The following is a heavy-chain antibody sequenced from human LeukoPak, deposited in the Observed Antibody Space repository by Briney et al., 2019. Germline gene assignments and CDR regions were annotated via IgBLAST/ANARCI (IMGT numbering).Heavy chain of an antibody. Sequence: GGSLRLSCAASGFTFSSYAMSWVRQAPGEGLEWVSAISGSGGNTYYADSVKGRFTISRDNSKNTLYLQMNTLRADDTAVYYCAKAFYDYVWGSYRSPFDYWGQGTLVTVSS. CDR1: GFTFSSYA. CDR3: AKAFYDYVWGSYRSPFDY. J-gene: IGHJ4*02. D-gene: IGHD3-16*02. CDR2: ISGSGGNT. V-gene: IGHV3-23*01.